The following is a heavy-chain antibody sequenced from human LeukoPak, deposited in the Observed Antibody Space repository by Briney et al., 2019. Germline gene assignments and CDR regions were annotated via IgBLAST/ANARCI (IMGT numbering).Heavy chain of an antibody. V-gene: IGHV3-48*03. CDR1: GFTFSSYE. Sequence: SGGSLRLSCAASGFTFSSYEMNWVRQAPGKGLEWVSYISSSGSTIYYADSVKGRFTISRDNAKNSLYLQMNSLRAEDTAVYYCARDRGRIVGAPGHFDYWGQGTLVTVSS. CDR3: ARDRGRIVGAPGHFDY. J-gene: IGHJ4*02. CDR2: ISSSGSTI. D-gene: IGHD1-26*01.